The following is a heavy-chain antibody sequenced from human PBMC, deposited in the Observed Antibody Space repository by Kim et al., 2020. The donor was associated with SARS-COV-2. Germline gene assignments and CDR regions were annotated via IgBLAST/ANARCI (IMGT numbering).Heavy chain of an antibody. Sequence: SPSFQGQVTISAEKSISTPYLQWSSLKASDTAMYYCARQGAEGGYDLFDYWGQGTLVTVSS. D-gene: IGHD5-12*01. J-gene: IGHJ4*02. V-gene: IGHV5-51*01. CDR3: ARQGAEGGYDLFDY.